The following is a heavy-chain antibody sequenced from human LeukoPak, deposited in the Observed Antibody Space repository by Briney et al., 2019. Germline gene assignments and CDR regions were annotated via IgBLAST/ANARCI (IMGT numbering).Heavy chain of an antibody. CDR1: GFNFSSYA. D-gene: IGHD1-1*01. Sequence: GSLRLSCAASGFNFSSYAMHWVRQSPGKGLEWIGEIIHSGSTTYNPSLKSRVTISIDTSKNQFSLKLSSVTAADTAVYYCARGGGDWNDAYQNAFDIWDQGTMGTVSS. CDR2: IIHSGST. CDR3: ARGGGDWNDAYQNAFDI. J-gene: IGHJ3*02. V-gene: IGHV4-34*01.